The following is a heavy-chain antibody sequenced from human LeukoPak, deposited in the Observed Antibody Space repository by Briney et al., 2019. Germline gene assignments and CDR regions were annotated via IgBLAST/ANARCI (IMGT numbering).Heavy chain of an antibody. V-gene: IGHV4-61*08. Sequence: SETLSLTCTVSGGSISSGGYYWSWIRQPPGKGLEWIGYIYYSGSTNYNPSLKSRVTISVDTSKNQFSLKLSSVTAADTAVYYCASLGYSSGWSYPEYFQHWGQGTLVTVSS. CDR1: GGSISSGGYY. D-gene: IGHD6-19*01. J-gene: IGHJ1*01. CDR3: ASLGYSSGWSYPEYFQH. CDR2: IYYSGST.